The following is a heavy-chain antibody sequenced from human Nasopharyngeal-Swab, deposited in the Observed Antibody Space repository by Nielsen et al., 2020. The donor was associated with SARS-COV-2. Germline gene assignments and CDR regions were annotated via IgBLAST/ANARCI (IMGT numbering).Heavy chain of an antibody. J-gene: IGHJ4*02. CDR3: AKDKKARGDSSSWTTDY. V-gene: IGHV3-30*18. CDR2: ISYDGSNK. D-gene: IGHD6-13*01. Sequence: WIRQPPGKGMEWVAVISYDGSNKYYADSVKGGFTISRDNSKNTLYLQMNSLRAEDTAVYYCAKDKKARGDSSSWTTDYWGQGTLVTVSS.